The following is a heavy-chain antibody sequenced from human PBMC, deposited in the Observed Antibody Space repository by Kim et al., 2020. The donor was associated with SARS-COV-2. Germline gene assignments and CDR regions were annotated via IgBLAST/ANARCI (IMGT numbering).Heavy chain of an antibody. CDR1: GYTLTELS. J-gene: IGHJ6*02. D-gene: IGHD6-13*01. CDR3: ATAGIAAAFRTMNV. CDR2: FDPEDGET. V-gene: IGHV1-24*01. Sequence: ASVKVSCKVSGYTLTELSMHWVRQAPGKGLEWMGGFDPEDGETIYAQKFQGRVTMTEDTSTDTAYMELSSLRSEDTAVYYCATAGIAAAFRTMNVWGQGTTVTVSS.